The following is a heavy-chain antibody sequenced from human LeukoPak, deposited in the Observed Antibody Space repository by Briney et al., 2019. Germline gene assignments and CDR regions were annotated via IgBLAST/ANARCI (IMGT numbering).Heavy chain of an antibody. Sequence: SVKVSCKASGFTFTSSAVQWVRQARGQRLEWIGWIVGGSGNTNYAQKFQERVTITRDMSTSTAYMELSSLRSEDTAVYYCAAGGGFFFFKQKTAYEIDYWGQGTLVTVSS. V-gene: IGHV1-58*01. CDR1: GFTFTSSA. CDR2: IVGGSGNT. CDR3: AAGGGFFFFKQKTAYEIDY. D-gene: IGHD3-3*01. J-gene: IGHJ4*02.